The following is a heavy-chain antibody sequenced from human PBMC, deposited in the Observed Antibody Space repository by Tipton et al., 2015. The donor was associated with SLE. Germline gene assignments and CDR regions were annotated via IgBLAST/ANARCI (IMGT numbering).Heavy chain of an antibody. CDR1: GGSFSGYY. V-gene: IGHV4-34*01. J-gene: IGHJ4*02. CDR3: ARPAVDY. Sequence: LRLSCAVYGGSFSGYYWSWIRQPPGKGLEWIGEINHSGSTNYNPSLKSRVTISVDTSKKQFSLKLSSVTAADTAVYYCARPAVDYWGQGTLVTVSS. D-gene: IGHD2-2*01. CDR2: INHSGST.